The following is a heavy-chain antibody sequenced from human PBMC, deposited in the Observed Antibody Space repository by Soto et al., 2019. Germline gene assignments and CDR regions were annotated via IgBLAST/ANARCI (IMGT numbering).Heavy chain of an antibody. J-gene: IGHJ4*02. Sequence: QITLNESGPTQVKPRQTLTLTCTFSGFSLTTSGVGVGWIRQSPGKAPEWLALIYWDDDKRYSPSLKSRLTSTNDTSKNQVVLTIADLDPADTATYYCAHRVLRTVFGLVTTTAIYFDFWGQGTPVAVSS. CDR2: IYWDDDK. V-gene: IGHV2-5*02. D-gene: IGHD3-3*01. CDR1: GFSLTTSGVG. CDR3: AHRVLRTVFGLVTTTAIYFDF.